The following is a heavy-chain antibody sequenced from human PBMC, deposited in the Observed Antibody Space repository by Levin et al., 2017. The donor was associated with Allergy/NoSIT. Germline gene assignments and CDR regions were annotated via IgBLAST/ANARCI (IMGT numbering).Heavy chain of an antibody. CDR1: GFTFRSYW. Sequence: SGGSLRLSCAASGFTFRSYWMSWVRQAPGKGLEWVANIKEDGSEKYYVDSVKGRFTISRDNAKNSLPLQMNSLRAEDTAVYYCARAGTMLRPIDYWGQGTLVTVSS. J-gene: IGHJ4*02. CDR3: ARAGTMLRPIDY. CDR2: IKEDGSEK. D-gene: IGHD1-1*01. V-gene: IGHV3-7*04.